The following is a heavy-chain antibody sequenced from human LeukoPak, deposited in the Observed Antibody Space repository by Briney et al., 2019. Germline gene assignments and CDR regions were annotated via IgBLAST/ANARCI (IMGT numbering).Heavy chain of an antibody. V-gene: IGHV4-34*01. CDR1: GGSFSGYY. J-gene: IGHJ5*02. D-gene: IGHD3-3*01. CDR2: INHSGST. Sequence: PSETLSLTCAVYGGSFSGYYWSWIRQPPGKGLEWIGEINHSGSTNYNPSLKSRVTISVDTSKNQFSLKLSSVTAADTAVYYCARRTLGVVRVSWFDPWGQGTLVTVSS. CDR3: ARRTLGVVRVSWFDP.